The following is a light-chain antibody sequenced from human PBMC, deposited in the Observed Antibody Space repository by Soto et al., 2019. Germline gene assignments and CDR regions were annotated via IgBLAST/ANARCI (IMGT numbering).Light chain of an antibody. V-gene: IGKV3-15*01. J-gene: IGKJ1*01. CDR2: GAS. CDR1: QSVSSN. CDR3: QQYNNWPWT. Sequence: EIVMTQSPATLSVSPGERATLSCRASQSVSSNLAWYQQKPGQAPRLLIYGASTRATGIPARFSGSGPGTEFVLTISSLQSEGFAVYYCQQYNNWPWTFGQGTK.